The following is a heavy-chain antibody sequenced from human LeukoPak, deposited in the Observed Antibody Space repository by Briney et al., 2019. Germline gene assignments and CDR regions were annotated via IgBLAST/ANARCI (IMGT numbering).Heavy chain of an antibody. D-gene: IGHD6-19*01. CDR3: ARDQPGYSSGWVFDY. Sequence: PGGSLRLSCAASGFTFSYYTMNWVRQAPGKGLEWVSSISSTTTYIYYADSVKGRFTISRDNAKNSLYLQMNSLRAEDTAVYYCARDQPGYSSGWVFDYWGQGTLVTVSS. CDR1: GFTFSYYT. CDR2: ISSTTTYI. J-gene: IGHJ4*02. V-gene: IGHV3-21*04.